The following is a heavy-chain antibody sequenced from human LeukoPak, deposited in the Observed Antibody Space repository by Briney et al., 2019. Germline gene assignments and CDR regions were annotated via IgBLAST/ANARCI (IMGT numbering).Heavy chain of an antibody. Sequence: LSLTCTVSGGSISSSAYYWSWIRQAPGKGLEWVSSISSGSRYIYYADSVKGRFTISRDNAKDSLYLQMNSLRAEDTAVYYCAKCSGGNCYHSDDHWGQGTLVTVSP. CDR1: GGSISSSAYY. D-gene: IGHD2-15*01. CDR3: AKCSGGNCYHSDDH. V-gene: IGHV3-11*06. J-gene: IGHJ5*02. CDR2: ISSGSRYI.